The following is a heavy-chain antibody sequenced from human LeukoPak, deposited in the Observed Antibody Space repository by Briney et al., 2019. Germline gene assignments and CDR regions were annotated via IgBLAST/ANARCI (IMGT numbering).Heavy chain of an antibody. D-gene: IGHD2-2*01. CDR1: GFTFSSYA. Sequence: GGSLRLSCAASGFTFSSYAMSWVRQAPGKGLEWVSAISGSGGSTHYADSVKGRFTISRDNSKNTLYLQMNSLRAEDTAVYYCAKKGDVVVPAAILNYWGQGTLVTVSS. V-gene: IGHV3-23*01. J-gene: IGHJ4*02. CDR2: ISGSGGST. CDR3: AKKGDVVVPAAILNY.